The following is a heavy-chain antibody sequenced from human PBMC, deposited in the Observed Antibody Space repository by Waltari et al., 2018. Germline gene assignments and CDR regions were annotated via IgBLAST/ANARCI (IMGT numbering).Heavy chain of an antibody. CDR1: GFTFSSYA. CDR2: INPNSGGT. V-gene: IGHV1-2*06. D-gene: IGHD3-22*01. CDR3: ARVVEANYYDSSGYRGHFDY. Sequence: VQLLESGGGLVQPGGSLRLSCAASGFTFSSYAMSWVRQAPGQGLEWMGRINPNSGGTNYAQKFQGRVTMTRDTSTSTVYMELSSLRSEDTAVYYCARVVEANYYDSSGYRGHFDYWGQGTLVTVSS. J-gene: IGHJ4*02.